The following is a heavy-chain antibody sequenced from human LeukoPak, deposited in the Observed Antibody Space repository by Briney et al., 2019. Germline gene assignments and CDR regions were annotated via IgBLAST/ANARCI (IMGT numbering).Heavy chain of an antibody. CDR3: AREERWDVSWFDP. CDR2: IYSSGST. Sequence: PAETLSLTCAVSGGSISSYNSSWVRQTAGKGLEWIGRIYSSGSTTYNTYPKSRVTTSVGTSKNQFSLKLSSVTAADTAVYYCAREERWDVSWFDPWGQGTLVTVSS. V-gene: IGHV4-4*07. J-gene: IGHJ5*02. D-gene: IGHD1-1*01. CDR1: GGSISSYN.